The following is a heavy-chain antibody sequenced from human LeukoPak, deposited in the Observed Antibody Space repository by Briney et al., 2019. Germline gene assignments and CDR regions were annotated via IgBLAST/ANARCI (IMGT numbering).Heavy chain of an antibody. Sequence: SETLSLTCTVSGGSIHEYYWGWIRQPPGKGLEWIGYIYYSGSTKYNPSLKSRVTISVDTSKNQFSLKLNSVTAAHTAVYYCAHRRAEGASYRHYNSFDRQGQGTLVTVSS. CDR1: GGSIHEYY. CDR2: IYYSGST. V-gene: IGHV4-59*08. CDR3: AHRRAEGASYRHYNSFDR. D-gene: IGHD5-18*01. J-gene: IGHJ5*02.